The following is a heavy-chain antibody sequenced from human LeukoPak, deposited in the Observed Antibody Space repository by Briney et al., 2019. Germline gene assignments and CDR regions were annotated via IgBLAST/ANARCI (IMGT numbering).Heavy chain of an antibody. Sequence: ASVTVSCKASGYTFTSNYIHWVRQAPGQGLGWMGMIYPRDGSTGYAQKFQGRVTVTRDTSTSTVHMELSGLRSEDTAVYYCARDQEGFDYWGQGTLVTVSS. J-gene: IGHJ4*02. CDR2: IYPRDGST. CDR1: GYTFTSNY. CDR3: ARDQEGFDY. V-gene: IGHV1-46*01.